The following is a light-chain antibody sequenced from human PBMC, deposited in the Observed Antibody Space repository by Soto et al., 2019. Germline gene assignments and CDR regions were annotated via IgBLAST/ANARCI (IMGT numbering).Light chain of an antibody. CDR2: GSS. Sequence: ENVLTQSPGTLSLSPGERATLSCRAGQIVSSSYLAWFQQKPGQAPRLLISGSSSRATGIPDRFSGSGSGTDFTLTISRLEPEDSAVYYCQQYGSSPRTFGQGTKVEIK. V-gene: IGKV3-20*01. CDR1: QIVSSSY. CDR3: QQYGSSPRT. J-gene: IGKJ1*01.